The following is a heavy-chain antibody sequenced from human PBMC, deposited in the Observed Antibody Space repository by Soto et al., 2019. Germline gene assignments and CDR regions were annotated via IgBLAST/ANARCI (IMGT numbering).Heavy chain of an antibody. CDR1: GYTFTNYD. V-gene: IGHV1-69*13. CDR2: IIPIFGTA. D-gene: IGHD2-15*01. CDR3: ARGSRYCSGGSCYFLPGIDY. Sequence: GASVKVSCKASGYTFTNYDINWVRQATGQGLEWMGGIIPIFGTANYAQKFQGRVTITADESTSTAYMELSSLRSEDTAVYYCARGSRYCSGGSCYFLPGIDYWGQGTLVTVSS. J-gene: IGHJ4*02.